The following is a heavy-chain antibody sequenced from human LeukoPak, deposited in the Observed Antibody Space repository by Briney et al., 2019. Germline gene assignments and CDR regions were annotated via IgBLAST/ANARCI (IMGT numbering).Heavy chain of an antibody. CDR1: GFTFSTYS. Sequence: GGSLRLSCAASGFTFSTYSMNWVRQAPGKGLEWVSFISTGSSTIYYADSVKGRFTISRDNAKNSLYLQMISLRAEDTAVYYCARGGAPYCSSTSCYEDRFDPWGQGTLVTVSS. CDR3: ARGGAPYCSSTSCYEDRFDP. J-gene: IGHJ5*02. V-gene: IGHV3-48*04. CDR2: ISTGSSTI. D-gene: IGHD2-2*01.